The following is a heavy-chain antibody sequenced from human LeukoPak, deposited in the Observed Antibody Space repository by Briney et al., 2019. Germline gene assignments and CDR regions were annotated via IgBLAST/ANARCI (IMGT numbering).Heavy chain of an antibody. D-gene: IGHD6-19*01. CDR1: GFTFSSYG. Sequence: PGRSLRLSCAASGFTFSSYGMHWVRQAPGKGLEWVAVISYDGSNKYYADSVKGRFTISRDNSKNTLYLQMNSLRAEDTAVYYCAKDESLRDIAVAGTNPDYWGQGTLVTVSS. V-gene: IGHV3-30*18. CDR2: ISYDGSNK. J-gene: IGHJ4*02. CDR3: AKDESLRDIAVAGTNPDY.